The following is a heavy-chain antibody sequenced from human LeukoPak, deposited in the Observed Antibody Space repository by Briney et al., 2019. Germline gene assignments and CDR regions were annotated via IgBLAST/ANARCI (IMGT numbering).Heavy chain of an antibody. V-gene: IGHV5-51*01. CDR2: IYPGDSET. J-gene: IGHJ4*02. Sequence: GESLKISCQGFGYRLISYYIARVRQMPGKGLEWMGIIYPGDSETRYSPSFQGQVTISADKSINTAFLQWSSLQASDTAIYYCARQRIVSRLYYLDSWGQGTLVTVSS. D-gene: IGHD5/OR15-5a*01. CDR3: ARQRIVSRLYYLDS. CDR1: GYRLISYY.